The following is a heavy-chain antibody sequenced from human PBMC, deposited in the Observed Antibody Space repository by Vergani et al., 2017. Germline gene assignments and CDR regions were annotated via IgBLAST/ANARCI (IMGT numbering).Heavy chain of an antibody. J-gene: IGHJ4*02. CDR1: GDSISSNNC. Sequence: QVNLQESGPGLVKPSETLSLTCTVSGDSISSNNCWTWVRQPPGKGLEWIGEICHTEDTKYSPSLKSRVTVSVDESRNLFSLRLNSVTAADTAVYYCATIGYRRWGYYFDYWGQGILVTVSS. V-gene: IGHV4-4*02. CDR2: ICHTEDT. D-gene: IGHD2-2*02. CDR3: ATIGYRRWGYYFDY.